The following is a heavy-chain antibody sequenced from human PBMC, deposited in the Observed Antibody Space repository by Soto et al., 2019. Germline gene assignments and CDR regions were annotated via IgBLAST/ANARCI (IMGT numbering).Heavy chain of an antibody. Sequence: VGSLRLSCSASGFTFSRHAMHWVRQAPGKGLEWVVDISYDGRTTHYSKSVRGRFTISRDNSKNTLYLQMNSLRAEDTAVYYCAKSRIDFGVVIPRLFDYWGQGTLVTVSS. CDR2: ISYDGRTT. J-gene: IGHJ4*02. CDR1: GFTFSRHA. V-gene: IGHV3-30-3*02. CDR3: AKSRIDFGVVIPRLFDY. D-gene: IGHD3-3*01.